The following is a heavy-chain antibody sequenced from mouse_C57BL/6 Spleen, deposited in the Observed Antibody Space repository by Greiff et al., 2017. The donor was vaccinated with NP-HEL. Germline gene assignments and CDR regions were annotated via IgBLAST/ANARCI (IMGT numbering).Heavy chain of an antibody. CDR1: GFSFNTYA. CDR2: IRSKSNNYAT. D-gene: IGHD1-1*01. CDR3: VRHASYYGSSYWYFDV. V-gene: IGHV10-1*01. J-gene: IGHJ1*03. Sequence: EVKLVESGGGLVQPKGSLKLSCAASGFSFNTYAMNWVRQAPGKGLEWVARIRSKSNNYATYYADSVKDRFTISRDDSESMLYLQMNNLKTEDTAMYYCVRHASYYGSSYWYFDVWGTGTTVTVSS.